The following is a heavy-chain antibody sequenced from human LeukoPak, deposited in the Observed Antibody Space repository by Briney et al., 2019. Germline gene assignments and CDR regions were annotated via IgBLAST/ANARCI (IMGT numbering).Heavy chain of an antibody. CDR1: GFSFSSYN. D-gene: IGHD4/OR15-4a*01. Sequence: GGSLRLSCVASGFSFSSYNMNWVRQAPGKGLEWVSSISRSASNIYYADSVKGRFTISRDNAKNSFYLQMNSLRAEDTAVYYCARSLTYYYYYMDVWGKGTTVTVSS. CDR3: ARSLTYYYYYMDV. CDR2: ISRSASNI. J-gene: IGHJ6*03. V-gene: IGHV3-21*04.